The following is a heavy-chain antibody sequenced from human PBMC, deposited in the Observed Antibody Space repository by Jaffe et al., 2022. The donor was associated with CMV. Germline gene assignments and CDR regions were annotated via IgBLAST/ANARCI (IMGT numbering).Heavy chain of an antibody. Sequence: EVQLVESGGGLVQPGRSLRLSCAASGFTFDDYAMHWVRQAPGKGLEWVSGISWNSGSIGYADSVKGRFTISRDNAKNSLYLQMNSLRAEDTALYYCAKDDDGSGWYWGMDVWGQGTTVTVSS. D-gene: IGHD6-19*01. CDR3: AKDDDGSGWYWGMDV. V-gene: IGHV3-9*01. CDR2: ISWNSGSI. CDR1: GFTFDDYA. J-gene: IGHJ6*02.